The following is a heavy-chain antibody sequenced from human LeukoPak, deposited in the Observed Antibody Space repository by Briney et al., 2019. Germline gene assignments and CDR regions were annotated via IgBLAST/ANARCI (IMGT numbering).Heavy chain of an antibody. J-gene: IGHJ3*02. CDR1: GYTFSSYS. V-gene: IGHV3-21*01. CDR3: ARDLDSSGWYWNAFDI. CDR2: ISSSSSYI. Sequence: PGGSLRLSCAASGYTFSSYSMNWVRQAPGKGLEWVSSISSSSSYIYYANSVKGRFTISRDNAKNSLYLQMNSLRAEDTAVYYCARDLDSSGWYWNAFDIWGQGTMVTVSS. D-gene: IGHD6-19*01.